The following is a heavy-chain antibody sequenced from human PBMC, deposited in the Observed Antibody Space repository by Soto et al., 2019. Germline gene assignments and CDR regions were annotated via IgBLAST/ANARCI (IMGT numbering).Heavy chain of an antibody. CDR1: GFTFSSYS. V-gene: IGHV3-48*01. CDR2: ISSSSSTI. J-gene: IGHJ4*02. Sequence: EVQLVESGGGLVQPGGSLRLSCAASGFTFSSYSMNWVRQAPGKGLEWVSYISSSSSTIYYADSVKGRFTISRDNAKNSLYLQMNSLRAEDTAVYYCARDSLPSRHRAYIAVAGTHFDYWGQGTLVTVSS. CDR3: ARDSLPSRHRAYIAVAGTHFDY. D-gene: IGHD6-19*01.